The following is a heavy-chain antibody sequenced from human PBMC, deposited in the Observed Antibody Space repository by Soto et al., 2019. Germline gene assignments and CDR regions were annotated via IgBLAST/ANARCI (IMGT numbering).Heavy chain of an antibody. CDR3: ATTHFYETDGVFDYFDY. V-gene: IGHV1-69*13. J-gene: IGHJ4*01. CDR2: ITAFLGTT. CDR1: GGTLIRNT. Sequence: SAEVSYKASGGTLIRNTLRWVRQAQGQGLEWMGGITAFLGTTNYAQKFQGRVTITADESTATAYLELSSLRSEDTAVYYCATTHFYETDGVFDYFDYWGHGTLVTVSS. D-gene: IGHD3-22*01.